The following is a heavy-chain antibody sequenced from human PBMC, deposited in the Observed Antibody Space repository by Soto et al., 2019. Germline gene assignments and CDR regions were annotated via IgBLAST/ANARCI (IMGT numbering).Heavy chain of an antibody. J-gene: IGHJ4*02. V-gene: IGHV1-2*02. CDR1: GYTFTGYY. CDR3: ARVPPNCSGGSCYSVFDY. Sequence: QVQLVQSGAEVKKPGASVKVSCKASGYTFTGYYMHWVRQAPGQGLEWMGWINPNSGGTNYAQKFQGRVTMTRDTSISTAYMELSRLRSDDTAVYCCARVPPNCSGGSCYSVFDYWGQGTLVTVSS. CDR2: INPNSGGT. D-gene: IGHD2-15*01.